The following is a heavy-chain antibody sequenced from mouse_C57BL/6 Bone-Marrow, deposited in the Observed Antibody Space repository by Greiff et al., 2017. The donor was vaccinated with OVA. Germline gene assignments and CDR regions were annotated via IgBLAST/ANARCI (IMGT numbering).Heavy chain of an antibody. CDR3: ARKNYYGSSLDY. CDR1: GYTFTSYG. Sequence: VQLQQSGAELARPGASVKLSCKASGYTFTSYGISWVKQRTGQGLEWIGEIYPRSGNTYYNEKFKGKATLTADKSSSTAYMEIRSLTSEDSAVYFCARKNYYGSSLDYWGQGTTLTVSS. CDR2: IYPRSGNT. D-gene: IGHD1-1*01. J-gene: IGHJ2*01. V-gene: IGHV1-81*01.